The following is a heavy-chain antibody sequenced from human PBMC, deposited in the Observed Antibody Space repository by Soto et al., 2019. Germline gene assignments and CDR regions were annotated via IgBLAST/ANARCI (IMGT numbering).Heavy chain of an antibody. V-gene: IGHV3-33*01. D-gene: IGHD1-26*01. CDR3: AIERDNGSYNDACDI. J-gene: IGHJ3*02. CDR2: IWYDGSNK. Sequence: QVQLVESGGGVVQPGRSLRLSCAASGFTFSSYGMHWVRQAPGKGLAWVAVIWYDGSNKYYADSVKGRFTISRDNSKNKLNLQMTSVRAEDTAVYYGAIERDNGSYNDACDIWGQGTMVTVSS. CDR1: GFTFSSYG.